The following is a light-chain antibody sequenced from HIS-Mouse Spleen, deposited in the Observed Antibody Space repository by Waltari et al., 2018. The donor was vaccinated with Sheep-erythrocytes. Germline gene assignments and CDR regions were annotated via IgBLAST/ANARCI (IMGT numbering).Light chain of an antibody. CDR3: CSYAGSSTWV. CDR1: SSDVGSYNL. CDR2: EGS. V-gene: IGLV2-23*01. J-gene: IGLJ3*02. Sequence: QSALTQPPSASGSPGQSVTISCTGTSSDVGSYNLVSWYQQHPGKAPKLMIYEGSTRPSGVSNRFSGSKSGNTASLTISGLQAEDEADYYCCSYAGSSTWVFGGGTKLTVL.